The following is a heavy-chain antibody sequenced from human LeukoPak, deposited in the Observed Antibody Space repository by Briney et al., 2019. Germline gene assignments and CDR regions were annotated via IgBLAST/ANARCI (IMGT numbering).Heavy chain of an antibody. CDR2: ISSSGSTI. D-gene: IGHD5-18*01. Sequence: GSLRLSCAASGFTFSSYEMNWVRQAPGKGLEWVSYISSSGSTIYYADSVKGRFTISRDNAKSSLYLQMNSLRAEDTAVYYCAATKRGGYGYNYWGQGTLVTVSS. CDR1: GFTFSSYE. V-gene: IGHV3-48*03. J-gene: IGHJ4*02. CDR3: AATKRGGYGYNY.